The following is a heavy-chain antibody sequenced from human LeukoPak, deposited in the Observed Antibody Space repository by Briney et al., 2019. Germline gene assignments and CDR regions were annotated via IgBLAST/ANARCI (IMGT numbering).Heavy chain of an antibody. J-gene: IGHJ4*02. CDR1: GYTFTSYD. D-gene: IGHD1-1*01. V-gene: IGHV1-8*03. CDR2: MNPNSGNT. CDR3: ARVGDNWNDLDY. Sequence: ASVKVSCKASGYTFTSYDINWVRQATGQGLEWMGWMNPNSGNTGYAQKFQGRVTITRNTSISTAYMELSSLRSEDTAVYYCARVGDNWNDLDYWGQGTLVTVSS.